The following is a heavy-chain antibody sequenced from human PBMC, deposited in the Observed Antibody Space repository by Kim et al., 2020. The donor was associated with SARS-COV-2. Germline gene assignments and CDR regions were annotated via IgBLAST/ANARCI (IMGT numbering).Heavy chain of an antibody. V-gene: IGHV3-33*01. CDR2: IWYDGSNK. CDR3: ARGAYCTNGVCYPTYFDY. Sequence: GGSLRLSCAASGFTFSSYGMHWVRQAPGKGLEWVAVIWYDGSNKYYADSVKGRFTISRDNSKNTLYLQMNSLRAEDTAVYYCARGAYCTNGVCYPTYFDYWGQGTLVTVSS. CDR1: GFTFSSYG. D-gene: IGHD2-8*01. J-gene: IGHJ4*02.